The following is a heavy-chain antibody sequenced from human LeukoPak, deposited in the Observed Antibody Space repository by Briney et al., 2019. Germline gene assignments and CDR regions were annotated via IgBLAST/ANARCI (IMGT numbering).Heavy chain of an antibody. V-gene: IGHV3-20*04. CDR3: ARVWAWGSGNYFDN. CDR1: GFTFDAFG. Sequence: GGSLRLSCAASGFTFDAFGMTWVRQAPGKGLEWVPAIRGDAGSTGYADSVKGRFIISRDNAKNSLYLQMNSLRVEDTALYYCARVWAWGSGNYFDNWGQGTLVTVSS. D-gene: IGHD7-27*01. CDR2: IRGDAGST. J-gene: IGHJ4*02.